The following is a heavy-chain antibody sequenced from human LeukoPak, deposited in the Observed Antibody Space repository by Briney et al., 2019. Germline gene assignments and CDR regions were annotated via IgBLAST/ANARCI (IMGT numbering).Heavy chain of an antibody. V-gene: IGHV3-23*01. CDR2: ISGSGGT. CDR3: AKKGLASAGRPPYFDY. CDR1: GFTYSSYA. J-gene: IGHJ4*01. Sequence: SGGSLTLSCAGSGFTYSSYAMKWIRQAPGKGLEWVSDISGSGGTCYTPSVKGRFTISRDKSRNPLYLQLHTLRAEDTAIYYFAKKGLASAGRPPYFDYWGQGALVTVPS. D-gene: IGHD6-13*01.